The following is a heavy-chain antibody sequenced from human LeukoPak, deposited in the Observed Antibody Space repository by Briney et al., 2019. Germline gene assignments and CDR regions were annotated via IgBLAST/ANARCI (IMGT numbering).Heavy chain of an antibody. CDR2: IIPILGIA. CDR3: ASRQDSSGYYYFDY. J-gene: IGHJ4*02. V-gene: IGHV1-69*04. CDR1: GGTFSSYA. Sequence: GASVKVSCKASGGTFSSYAISWVRQAPGQGLEWMGRIIPILGIANYAQKFQGRVTITADKSTTTAYMELSGLRSEDTAVYYCASRQDSSGYYYFDYWGQGTLVTVSS. D-gene: IGHD3-22*01.